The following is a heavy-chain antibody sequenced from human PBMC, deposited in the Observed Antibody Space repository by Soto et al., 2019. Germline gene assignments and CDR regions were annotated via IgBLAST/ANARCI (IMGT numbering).Heavy chain of an antibody. Sequence: SETLSLTCTVSGGSISSGGYYWSWIRQHPGKGLEWIGYIYYSGSTYYNPSLKSRVTISVDTSKNQFSLKLSSVTAADTAVYYCARATTDFDWLLNWGQGTLVTVS. CDR1: GGSISSGGYY. J-gene: IGHJ1*01. CDR2: IYYSGST. D-gene: IGHD3-9*01. V-gene: IGHV4-31*03. CDR3: ARATTDFDWLLN.